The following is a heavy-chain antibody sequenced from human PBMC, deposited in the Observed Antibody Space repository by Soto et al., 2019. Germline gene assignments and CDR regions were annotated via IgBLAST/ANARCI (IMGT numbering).Heavy chain of an antibody. J-gene: IGHJ6*02. V-gene: IGHV3-23*01. Sequence: GGSLRLSCAASGFTFSSYAMNWVRQAPGKGLEWVSAISGSGGSTYYADSVKGRFTISRDNSKNTLYLQMNSLRAEDTAVYYCAKALYGTYFYYGMDFWGHGTTVTVSS. CDR1: GFTFSSYA. D-gene: IGHD1-1*01. CDR3: AKALYGTYFYYGMDF. CDR2: ISGSGGST.